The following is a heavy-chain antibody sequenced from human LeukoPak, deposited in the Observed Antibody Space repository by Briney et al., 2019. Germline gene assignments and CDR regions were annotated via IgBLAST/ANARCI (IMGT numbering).Heavy chain of an antibody. CDR2: ISSSSSYI. V-gene: IGHV3-21*01. CDR3: ARGPRGSGVDNWFDP. Sequence: GSLRLSCAASGFTFSSYSMNWVRQAPGKGLEWVSSISSSSSYIYYADSVKGRFTISRDNAKNSLYLQMNSLRAEDTAVYYCARGPRGSGVDNWFDPWGQGTPVTVSS. D-gene: IGHD2-15*01. CDR1: GFTFSSYS. J-gene: IGHJ5*02.